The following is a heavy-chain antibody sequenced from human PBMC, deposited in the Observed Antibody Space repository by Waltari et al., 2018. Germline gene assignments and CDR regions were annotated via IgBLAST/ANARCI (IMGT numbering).Heavy chain of an antibody. J-gene: IGHJ4*02. Sequence: QVQLQESGPGLVKPSQTLSLTCTVSGGSISSGGYYWSWFRQHPGKGLEWLWYSFYSGSTYYNPSLKSRGTISVDTSKNQFSLKLSSVTAADTAVYYCARVGSSSWYYFDYWGQGTLVTVSS. CDR2: SFYSGST. V-gene: IGHV4-31*03. D-gene: IGHD6-13*01. CDR3: ARVGSSSWYYFDY. CDR1: GGSISSGGYY.